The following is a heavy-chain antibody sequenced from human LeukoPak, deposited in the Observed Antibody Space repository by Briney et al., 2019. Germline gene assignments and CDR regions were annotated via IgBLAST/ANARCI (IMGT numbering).Heavy chain of an antibody. D-gene: IGHD5-18*01. CDR3: AREDLGYSYGDY. V-gene: IGHV3-48*03. Sequence: PGGSLRLSCAASGFTFSSYEMNWVRQAPGKGLEWVSYISSSGSTIYYADSVKGRFTISRDNAKNSLYLRMNSLRAEDTAVYYCAREDLGYSYGDYWGQGTLVTVSS. CDR1: GFTFSSYE. CDR2: ISSSGSTI. J-gene: IGHJ4*02.